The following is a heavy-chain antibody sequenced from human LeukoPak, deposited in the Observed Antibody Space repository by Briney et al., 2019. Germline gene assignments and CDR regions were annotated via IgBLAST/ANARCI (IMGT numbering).Heavy chain of an antibody. CDR2: INPNSGGT. CDR3: ARVTIFGGKLGTTNWFDP. Sequence: RASVKVSCKASGYTFTGYYMHWVRQAPGQGLEWMGWINPNSGGTNYAQKFQGRVTMTRDTSISTAYMELSRLRSDDTAVYYCARVTIFGGKLGTTNWFDPWGQGTLVTVSS. V-gene: IGHV1-2*02. D-gene: IGHD3-3*01. CDR1: GYTFTGYY. J-gene: IGHJ5*02.